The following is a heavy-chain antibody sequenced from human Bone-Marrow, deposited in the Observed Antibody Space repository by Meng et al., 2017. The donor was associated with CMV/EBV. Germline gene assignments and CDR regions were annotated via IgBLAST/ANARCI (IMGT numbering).Heavy chain of an antibody. D-gene: IGHD2-2*02. CDR1: GFTFSSYA. J-gene: IGHJ4*02. V-gene: IGHV3-30-3*01. CDR3: AREFEGPDIVVVPAAILDY. CDR2: ISYDGSNK. Sequence: GESLKISCAASGFTFSSYAMHWVRQAPGKGLEWVAVISYDGSNKYYADSVKGRFTISRDNSKNTLYLQMNSLRAEDTAVYYCAREFEGPDIVVVPAAILDYWGQGTLVTASS.